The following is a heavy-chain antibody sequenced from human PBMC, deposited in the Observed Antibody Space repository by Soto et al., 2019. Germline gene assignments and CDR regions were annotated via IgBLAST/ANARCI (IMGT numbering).Heavy chain of an antibody. CDR1: GSSISSGGYY. CDR2: IYYSGST. J-gene: IGHJ6*03. D-gene: IGHD2-15*01. CDR3: ARDARGYCSGGSCYPYYYYYMDV. Sequence: PSETLSLTCTVSGSSISSGGYYWSSICQHPGKGLGWIVYIYYSGSTYYNPSLKSRVTISVDTSKNQFSLKLSSVTAADTAVYYCARDARGYCSGGSCYPYYYYYMDVWGKGTTVTVSS. V-gene: IGHV4-31*03.